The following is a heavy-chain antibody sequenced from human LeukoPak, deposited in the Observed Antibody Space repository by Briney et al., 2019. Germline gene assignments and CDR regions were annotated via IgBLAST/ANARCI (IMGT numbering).Heavy chain of an antibody. CDR3: ARVVLEGYCSGGSCLFAFDI. Sequence: ASVKVSCKASGGTFSSYAISWVRQAPGQGLEWMGGIIPIFGTANYAQKFQGRVTITADESTSTAYMELSSLRSEDTAVYYCARVVLEGYCSGGSCLFAFDIWGQGTMVTVSS. J-gene: IGHJ3*02. D-gene: IGHD2-15*01. V-gene: IGHV1-69*13. CDR2: IIPIFGTA. CDR1: GGTFSSYA.